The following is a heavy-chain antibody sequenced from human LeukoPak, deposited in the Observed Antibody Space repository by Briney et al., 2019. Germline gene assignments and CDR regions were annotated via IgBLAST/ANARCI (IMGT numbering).Heavy chain of an antibody. CDR2: VWYDGSNK. J-gene: IGHJ4*02. Sequence: GGSLRLSCAASGFTFSSYGMHWVRQAPGKGLEWVAVVWYDGSNKYYADSVKGRFTISRDNSKNTLYLQMNSLSAEDTAVYYCAREITSRIAVAGTGGFFGDWGQGTLVTVSS. V-gene: IGHV3-33*01. D-gene: IGHD6-19*01. CDR1: GFTFSSYG. CDR3: AREITSRIAVAGTGGFFGD.